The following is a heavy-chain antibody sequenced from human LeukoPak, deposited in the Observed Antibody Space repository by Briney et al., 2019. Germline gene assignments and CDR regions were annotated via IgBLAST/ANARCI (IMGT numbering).Heavy chain of an antibody. CDR1: GGSISSYY. V-gene: IGHV4-59*08. Sequence: SETLSLTCTVSGGSISSYYWSWIRQPPGKGLEWIGYIYYSGSTNYNPSLKSRVTISVDTSKNQFSLKLSSVTAADTAVYYCARHDGSGLTDYWGQGTLVTVSS. CDR2: IYYSGST. D-gene: IGHD3-22*01. J-gene: IGHJ4*02. CDR3: ARHDGSGLTDY.